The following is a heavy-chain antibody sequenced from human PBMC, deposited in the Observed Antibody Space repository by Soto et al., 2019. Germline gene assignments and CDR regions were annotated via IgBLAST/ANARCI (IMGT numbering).Heavy chain of an antibody. CDR1: GGSISSSSYY. CDR3: ASLHPGIAARPFDY. CDR2: IYYSGST. J-gene: IGHJ4*02. Sequence: QLQLQESGPGLVKPSETLSLTCTVSGGSISSSSYYWGWIRQPPGKGLEWIGSIYYSGSTYYNPSLKRRVTISVDTSKNQFSLKLSSLTAADTAVYYCASLHPGIAARPFDYWGQGTLVTVSS. V-gene: IGHV4-39*01. D-gene: IGHD6-6*01.